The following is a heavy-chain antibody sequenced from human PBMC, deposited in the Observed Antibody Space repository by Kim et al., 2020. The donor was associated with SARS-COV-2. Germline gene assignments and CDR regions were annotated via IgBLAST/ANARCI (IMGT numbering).Heavy chain of an antibody. CDR1: GGSFSGYY. CDR2: INHSGST. CDR3: ARGIWRSWYPYFDY. D-gene: IGHD6-13*01. J-gene: IGHJ4*02. V-gene: IGHV4-34*01. Sequence: SETLSLTCAVYGGSFSGYYWSWIRQPPGKGLEWIGEINHSGSTNYNPSLKSRVTISVDTSKNQFSLKLSSVTAADTAVYYCARGIWRSWYPYFDYWGQGTLVTVSS.